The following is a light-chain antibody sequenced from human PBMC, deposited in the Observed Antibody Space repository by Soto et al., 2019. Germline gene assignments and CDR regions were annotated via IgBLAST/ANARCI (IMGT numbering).Light chain of an antibody. J-gene: IGKJ3*01. CDR1: QGINSD. V-gene: IGKV1-9*01. CDR3: QQLYDYPIT. Sequence: DIQMTQSPSTLSGSVGDRVDITCRASQGINSDLAWYQQKPGKAPKLLIFAAFSLENGVPSRFSGSGSGADFTLTISSLQPEDSGTYYCQQLYDYPITFGPGTKWIS. CDR2: AAF.